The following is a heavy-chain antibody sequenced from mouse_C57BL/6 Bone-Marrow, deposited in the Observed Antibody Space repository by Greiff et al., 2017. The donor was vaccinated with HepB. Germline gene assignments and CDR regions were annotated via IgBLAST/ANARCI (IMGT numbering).Heavy chain of an antibody. CDR1: GFTFSDAW. V-gene: IGHV6-6*01. J-gene: IGHJ3*01. Sequence: EVMLVESGGGLVQPGGSMKLSCAASGFTFSDAWMDWVRQSPEKGLEWVAEIRNKANNHATYYAESVKGRFTISRDDSKSSVYLQMNSLRAEDTGIYYCTRKLRLQGFAYWGQGTLVTVSA. D-gene: IGHD3-2*02. CDR3: TRKLRLQGFAY. CDR2: IRNKANNHAT.